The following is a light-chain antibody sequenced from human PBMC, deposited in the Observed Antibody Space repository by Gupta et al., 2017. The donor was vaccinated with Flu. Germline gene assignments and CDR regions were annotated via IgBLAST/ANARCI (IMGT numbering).Light chain of an antibody. Sequence: QSALTQPASVSGSPGQAITISCSGTRSDFTDSYYVSWYQHSPGEAPKLIIFDVSIRPSGVSNRFSGSISGNTASLTISGLRTEDEADYYCISYSSSNSFVFGTGTKVNVL. V-gene: IGLV2-14*01. CDR3: ISYSSSNSFV. CDR1: RSDFTDSYY. J-gene: IGLJ1*01. CDR2: DVS.